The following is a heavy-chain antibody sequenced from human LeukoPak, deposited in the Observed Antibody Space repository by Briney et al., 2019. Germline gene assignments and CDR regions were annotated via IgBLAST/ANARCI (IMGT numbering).Heavy chain of an antibody. D-gene: IGHD6-13*01. Sequence: PSGTLSLTCTVSGYSITSAYYWGWIRQPPGKGLEWIGSIYYSGSTYYNPSLKSRVTISVDTSKNQFSLKLSSVTAADTAVYYCARLSAAAARWGFDYWGQGTLATVSS. V-gene: IGHV4-38-2*02. J-gene: IGHJ4*02. CDR2: IYYSGST. CDR1: GYSITSAYY. CDR3: ARLSAAAARWGFDY.